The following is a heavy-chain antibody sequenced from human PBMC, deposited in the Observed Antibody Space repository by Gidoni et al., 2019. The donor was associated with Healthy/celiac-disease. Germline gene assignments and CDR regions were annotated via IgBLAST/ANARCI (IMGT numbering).Heavy chain of an antibody. CDR1: GFPFSSYA. J-gene: IGHJ4*02. V-gene: IGHV3-23*01. CDR2: ISGSGGST. D-gene: IGHD3-3*01. Sequence: EVQLLESGGGLVQPGGSLRLPCAASGFPFSSYAMSWVRQAPGKGLEWVSAISGSGGSTYYADSVKGRFTISRDNSKNTLYLQMNSLRAEDTAVYYCAKDGQKEGDFWSGGDDYWGQGTLVTVSS. CDR3: AKDGQKEGDFWSGGDDY.